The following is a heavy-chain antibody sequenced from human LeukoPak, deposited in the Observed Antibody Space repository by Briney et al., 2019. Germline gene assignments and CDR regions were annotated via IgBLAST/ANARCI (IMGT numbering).Heavy chain of an antibody. CDR2: ISGSGGST. CDR3: AKDYSYGYGDYVTWFDP. CDR1: GFTFSNSA. J-gene: IGHJ5*02. D-gene: IGHD4-17*01. Sequence: GGSLRLSCAASGFTFSNSAMSWARQAPGKGLEWVSGISGSGGSTYYAESVKGRFTISRDNSKNTLYLQMNSLRAEDTAVYYCAKDYSYGYGDYVTWFDPWGQGTLVTVSS. V-gene: IGHV3-23*01.